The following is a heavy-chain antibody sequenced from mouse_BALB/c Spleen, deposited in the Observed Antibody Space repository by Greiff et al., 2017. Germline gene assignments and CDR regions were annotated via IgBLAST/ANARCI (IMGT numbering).Heavy chain of an antibody. D-gene: IGHD2-14*01. CDR2: IYPGDGDT. J-gene: IGHJ4*01. V-gene: IGHV1-80*01. CDR3: ARSRYDYAMDY. Sequence: VQLQQSGAELVRPGSSVKISCKASGYAFSSYWMNWVKQRPGQGLEWIGQIYPGDGDTNYNGKFKGKATLTADKSSSTAYMQLSSLTSEDSAVYFCARSRYDYAMDYWGQGTSVTVSS. CDR1: GYAFSSYW.